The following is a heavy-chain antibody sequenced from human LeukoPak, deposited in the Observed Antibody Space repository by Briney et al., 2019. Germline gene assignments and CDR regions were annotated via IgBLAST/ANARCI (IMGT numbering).Heavy chain of an antibody. CDR2: INPNSGGT. CDR3: ARGAARVDIVATIHPPSYCYGMDV. V-gene: IGHV1-2*02. Sequence: ASVKVSCKASGYTFTGYYMHWVRQAPGQGLEWMGWINPNSGGTNYAQKFQGRVTMTRDTSISTAYMELSRLRPDDTAVYYCARGAARVDIVATIHPPSYCYGMDVWGQGTLVTVSS. D-gene: IGHD5-12*01. CDR1: GYTFTGYY. J-gene: IGHJ6*02.